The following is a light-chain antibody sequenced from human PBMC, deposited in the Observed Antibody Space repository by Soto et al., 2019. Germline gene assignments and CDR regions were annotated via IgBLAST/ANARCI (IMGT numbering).Light chain of an antibody. CDR3: QFYDSSLSVV. Sequence: QSVLTQPPSVSGAPGQRVTISCTGSSSNIGAGYDVHWYQQLPGTAPKLLIYCNSNRPSGVPDRFSGSKSGTSASLAITGLQAEDEADYYCQFYDSSLSVVFGGGTKLTVL. J-gene: IGLJ2*01. CDR2: CNS. V-gene: IGLV1-40*01. CDR1: SSNIGAGYD.